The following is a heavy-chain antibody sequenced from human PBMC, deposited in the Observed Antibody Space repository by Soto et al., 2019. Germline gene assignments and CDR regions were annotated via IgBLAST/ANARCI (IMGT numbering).Heavy chain of an antibody. V-gene: IGHV3-74*01. CDR2: INSDGSST. CDR1: GFTFSSYW. Sequence: SCAASGFTFSSYWMHWVRQAPGKGLVWVSRINSDGSSTSYADSVKGRFTISRGNAKNTLYLQMNSLRAEDAAVYYCARDRTPYEYYDSSGYLNPWGQGTLVTVSS. J-gene: IGHJ5*02. CDR3: ARDRTPYEYYDSSGYLNP. D-gene: IGHD3-22*01.